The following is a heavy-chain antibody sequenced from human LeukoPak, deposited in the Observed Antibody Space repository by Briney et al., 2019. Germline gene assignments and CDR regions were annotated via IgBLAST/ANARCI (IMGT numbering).Heavy chain of an antibody. CDR3: ARVTLGYSRSGDNYYYYGMDI. J-gene: IGHJ6*02. CDR2: IIPIFGTA. CDR1: GGTFSSYA. D-gene: IGHD6-13*01. V-gene: IGHV1-69*01. Sequence: SVKVSRKASGGTFSSYAISWVRQAPGQGLEWMGGIIPIFGTANYAQKFQGRVTITADESTSTAYMELSSLRSEDTAVYYCARVTLGYSRSGDNYYYYGMDIWGQGTTVSVSS.